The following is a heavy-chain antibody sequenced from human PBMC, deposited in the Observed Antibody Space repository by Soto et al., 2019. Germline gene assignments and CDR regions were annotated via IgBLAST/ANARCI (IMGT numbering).Heavy chain of an antibody. V-gene: IGHV4-31*03. CDR2: THYSGST. J-gene: IGHJ4*02. CDR3: ARATRVAFAYFDN. Sequence: QVQLQESGPGLVKPAQTLSLTCIVSGDSISSGDYYWSWLRQHPGNGLEGMGQTHYSGSTYYNPSLMRRVSISVDTSKNQFSLRLSFGTAADTAVYYCARATRVAFAYFDNWGQGALVTVSS. D-gene: IGHD2-21*01. CDR1: GDSISSGDYY.